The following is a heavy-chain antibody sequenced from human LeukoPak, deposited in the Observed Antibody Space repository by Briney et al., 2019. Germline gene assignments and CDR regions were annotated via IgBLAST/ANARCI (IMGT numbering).Heavy chain of an antibody. V-gene: IGHV3-15*07. CDR1: GFTFTNAW. CDR3: ATDQGYYYYDGTGFHYRDC. CDR2: IKSKTDGGTT. D-gene: IGHD3-22*01. J-gene: IGHJ4*02. Sequence: GGSLRLSCVASGFTFTNAWMNWVRQAPGKGLEWVGHIKSKTDGGTTDHAAPVKGRFTISRDDSKNTLYLQMNSLKTEDTAVYYCATDQGYYYYDGTGFHYRDCWGQGTLVTVSS.